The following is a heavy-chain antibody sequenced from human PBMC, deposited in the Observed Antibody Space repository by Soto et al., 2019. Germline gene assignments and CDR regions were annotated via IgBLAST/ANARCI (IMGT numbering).Heavy chain of an antibody. Sequence: EVQLLESGGGLVQPGGSLRLSCAASGFTFSSYVMSWVRQAPGKGLEWVSAISGSGGSTYYADSVKGRFTISRDNSKNTLYLQMNSLRAEDTAVYYCAKGMWQQLVYIWFDPCSQATLVTVSS. V-gene: IGHV3-23*01. CDR1: GFTFSSYV. CDR2: ISGSGGST. CDR3: AKGMWQQLVYIWFDP. J-gene: IGHJ5*02. D-gene: IGHD6-13*01.